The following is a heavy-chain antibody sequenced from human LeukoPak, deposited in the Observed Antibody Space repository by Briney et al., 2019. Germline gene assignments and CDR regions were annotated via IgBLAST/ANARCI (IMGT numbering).Heavy chain of an antibody. CDR2: ICYSGST. CDR3: ARDSSGYFDY. V-gene: IGHV4-61*08. J-gene: IGHJ4*02. CDR1: VGSISSGDYF. D-gene: IGHD3-22*01. Sequence: SETLSLTCTVTVGSISSGDYFWSWIRQPPGKGLVWFGYICYSGSTNYNPSLMSRLTISVHTSHNQFSLKLSSVTAGDTSVYYCARDSSGYFDYWGQGTLVTVSS.